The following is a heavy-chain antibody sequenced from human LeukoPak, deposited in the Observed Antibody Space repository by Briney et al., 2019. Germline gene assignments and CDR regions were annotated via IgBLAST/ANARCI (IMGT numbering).Heavy chain of an antibody. CDR1: GYRFNNYW. D-gene: IGHD6-6*01. V-gene: IGHV5-51*01. Sequence: GESLQISCQGSGYRFNNYWIGWVRQMPGKGLEWMGIIYPGDSDTRYSPSFQGQVTISADKSINTAYLQWSSLKASDTAMYYCARQYSRSSPFDYWGQGTLVTVPS. CDR2: IYPGDSDT. CDR3: ARQYSRSSPFDY. J-gene: IGHJ4*02.